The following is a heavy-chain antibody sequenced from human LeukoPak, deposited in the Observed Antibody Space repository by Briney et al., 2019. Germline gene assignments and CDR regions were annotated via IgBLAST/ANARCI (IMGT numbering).Heavy chain of an antibody. Sequence: SGGSLRLSCAASGFMFSNYWMSWVRQAPGKGLEWVANIKEDGSEKYFVDSVKGRFTISRDNAKNPLYLQMSSLRDDDTAVYYCAGGDTLSYWDQGTLVTVSS. V-gene: IGHV3-7*01. CDR1: GFMFSNYW. J-gene: IGHJ4*02. CDR3: AGGDTLSY. CDR2: IKEDGSEK.